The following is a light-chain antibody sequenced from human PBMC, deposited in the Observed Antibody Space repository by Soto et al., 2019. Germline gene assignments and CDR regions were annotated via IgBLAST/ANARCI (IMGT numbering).Light chain of an antibody. J-gene: IGLJ1*01. CDR3: SSYTSSSPLYV. Sequence: QSVLTQPASVSGSPGQSITISCTGTSSDVGGYNYVSWYQQHPGKAPKLMIYDVSNRPSGVSNRFSGSKSGNTVSLTISGLQAEDEADYYCSSYTSSSPLYVFGTGTKATVL. CDR1: SSDVGGYNY. CDR2: DVS. V-gene: IGLV2-14*01.